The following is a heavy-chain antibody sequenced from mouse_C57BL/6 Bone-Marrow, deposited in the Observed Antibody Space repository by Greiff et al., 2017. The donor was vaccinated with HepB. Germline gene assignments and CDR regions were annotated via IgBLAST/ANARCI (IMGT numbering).Heavy chain of an antibody. CDR3: AREVDYHSKFAY. CDR1: GFNFSSYA. Sequence: EVQLVESGGGLVKPGGSLKLSCAASGFNFSSYAMSWVRQTPEKRLEWVATISDGGIYTYYPDNVKGRFTISRDNAKNNLYLQMSHLKSEDTAMYSGAREVDYHSKFAYWGQGTLVTVSA. D-gene: IGHD2-5*01. V-gene: IGHV5-4*01. CDR2: ISDGGIYT. J-gene: IGHJ3*01.